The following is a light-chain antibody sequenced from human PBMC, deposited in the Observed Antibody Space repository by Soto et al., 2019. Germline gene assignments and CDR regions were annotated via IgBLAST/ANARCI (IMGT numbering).Light chain of an antibody. Sequence: QSVLTQPLSASGTPGQRVTISSSGSSSNIGSNTVNWYQQLPGTAPKLLIYSNNQRPSGVPDRFSGSKSGTSASLAISGLQSEDEADYYCAAWDDSLNGQEVFGTGTKVTVL. CDR1: SSNIGSNT. J-gene: IGLJ1*01. CDR2: SNN. CDR3: AAWDDSLNGQEV. V-gene: IGLV1-44*01.